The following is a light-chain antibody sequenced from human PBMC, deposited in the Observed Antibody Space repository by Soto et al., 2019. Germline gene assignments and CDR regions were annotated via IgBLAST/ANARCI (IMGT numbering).Light chain of an antibody. CDR3: HQRQYWPPIT. CDR1: QSVFSRFRNKNY. CDR2: WAS. J-gene: IGKJ5*01. Sequence: DIVMTQSPDSLTLSLGERATINCKSSQSVFSRFRNKNYLGWFQQKPGQTPRLLIYWASTRESGVSDRFSGSGSGTDFTLTISSLEPEDFAVYYCHQRQYWPPITFGQGTRLEIK. V-gene: IGKV4-1*01.